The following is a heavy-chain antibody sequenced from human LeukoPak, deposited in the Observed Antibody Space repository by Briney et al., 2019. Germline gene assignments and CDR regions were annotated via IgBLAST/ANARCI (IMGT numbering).Heavy chain of an antibody. CDR2: INGGGDIM. CDR3: AMRDRGYGLDI. V-gene: IGHV3-23*01. CDR1: GFSLRAYD. Sequence: GGSLRLSCAASGFSLRAYDLIWVRQAPGKGLDWVSIINGGGDIMMYEDSVKGRFTISRDNSKNTFYLQMNSLRVEDTAVYYCAMRDRGYGLDIWGQGTMVTVSS. D-gene: IGHD3-10*01. J-gene: IGHJ3*02.